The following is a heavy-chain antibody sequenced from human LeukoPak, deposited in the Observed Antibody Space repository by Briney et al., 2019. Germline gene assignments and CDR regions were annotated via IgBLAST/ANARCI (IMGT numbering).Heavy chain of an antibody. CDR3: ARGGAVAANF. CDR1: GGSFSGYY. CDR2: INHIEST. D-gene: IGHD6-19*01. Sequence: PSETLSLTCAVYGGSFSGYYWSWIRQPPGKGLEWIGEINHIESTNYNPSFKSRVTISVDTSKNQFSLKLSSVTAADTAMYYCARGGAVAANFWGQGTLVTVSS. V-gene: IGHV4-34*01. J-gene: IGHJ4*02.